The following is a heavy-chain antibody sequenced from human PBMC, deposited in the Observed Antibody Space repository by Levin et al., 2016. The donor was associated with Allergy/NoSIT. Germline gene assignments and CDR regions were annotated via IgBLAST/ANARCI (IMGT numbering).Heavy chain of an antibody. J-gene: IGHJ6*02. CDR3: ARDGNYYGSGMAWYYYGMDV. Sequence: WIRQPPGKGLEWVAVISYDGSNKYYADSVKGRFTISRDNSKNTLYLQMNSLRTEDTAVYYCARDGNYYGSGMAWYYYGMDVWGQGTTVTVS. V-gene: IGHV3-30*04. CDR2: ISYDGSNK. D-gene: IGHD3-10*01.